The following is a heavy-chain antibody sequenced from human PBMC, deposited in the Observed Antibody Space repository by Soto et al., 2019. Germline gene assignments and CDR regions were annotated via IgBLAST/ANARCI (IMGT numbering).Heavy chain of an antibody. D-gene: IGHD2-15*01. V-gene: IGHV3-23*01. CDR2: ISGSGGST. Sequence: LRLCCAACGFTFSRYAMSWVRQAPGKGLECVSAISGSGGSTYYADSSKGRFTISRDNSKNTLYLQMNSLRAEDTAVYYCAKEGRDDYWGQGTMVTVSS. CDR1: GFTFSRYA. J-gene: IGHJ4*02. CDR3: AKEGRDDY.